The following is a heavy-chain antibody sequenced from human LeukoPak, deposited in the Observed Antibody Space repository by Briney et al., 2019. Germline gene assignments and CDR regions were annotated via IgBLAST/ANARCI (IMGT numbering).Heavy chain of an antibody. J-gene: IGHJ3*02. CDR2: IKEDGTAK. CDR1: GFTFSSSW. CDR3: TRDSGYNAFDI. V-gene: IGHV3-7*01. D-gene: IGHD5-12*01. Sequence: GGSLRLSCAASGFTFSSSWMAWVRQAPGKGLEWVGNIKEDGTAKNYVVSVRGRFTISRDNAKNSLYLQMNSLRGEDTAVYYCTRDSGYNAFDIWGQGTMVTVS.